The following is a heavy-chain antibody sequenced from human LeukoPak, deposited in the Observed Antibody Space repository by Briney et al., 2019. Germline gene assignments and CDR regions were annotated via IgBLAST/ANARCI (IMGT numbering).Heavy chain of an antibody. Sequence: PSETLSLTCTVSGGSISSSSYYWGWIRQPPGKGLEWIGSIYYSGSTYYNPSLKSRVTISVDTSKNQFSLKLSSVTAADTAVYYCAGYPVAAHYYYYYMDVGGKGTTVTVSS. CDR3: AGYPVAAHYYYYYMDV. D-gene: IGHD6-19*01. CDR2: IYYSGST. J-gene: IGHJ6*03. CDR1: GGSISSSSYY. V-gene: IGHV4-39*01.